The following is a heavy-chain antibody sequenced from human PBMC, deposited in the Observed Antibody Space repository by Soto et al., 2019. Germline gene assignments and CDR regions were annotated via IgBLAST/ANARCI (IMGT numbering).Heavy chain of an antibody. CDR1: GGSISSGGYF. CDR3: AREGAAPYYYYGMDV. V-gene: IGHV4-31*03. Sequence: QVQLQESGPGLVKPSQTLSLTCTVSGGSISSGGYFWSWIRQHPGKGLEWIGFIYYSGSTYYNPSPTRRVTISVDTSTNYCSLKLSSVTAADTAVYYCAREGAAPYYYYGMDVWGQGTTVTVSS. CDR2: IYYSGST. J-gene: IGHJ6*02. D-gene: IGHD6-6*01.